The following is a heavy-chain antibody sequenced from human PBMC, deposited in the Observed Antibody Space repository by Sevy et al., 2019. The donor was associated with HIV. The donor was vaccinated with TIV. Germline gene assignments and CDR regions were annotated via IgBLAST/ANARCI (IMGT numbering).Heavy chain of an antibody. CDR3: ARVSGYSSGWYASKGDAFDI. V-gene: IGHV3-21*01. J-gene: IGHJ3*02. CDR1: GFTFSSYS. Sequence: GGSLRLSCAASGFTFSSYSMNWVRQAPGKGLEWVSSISSSSSYIYYADSVKGRFTISRDNAKNSLYLQMNSLRAEDTAVYYCARVSGYSSGWYASKGDAFDIWGQGTMVTVSS. D-gene: IGHD6-19*01. CDR2: ISSSSSYI.